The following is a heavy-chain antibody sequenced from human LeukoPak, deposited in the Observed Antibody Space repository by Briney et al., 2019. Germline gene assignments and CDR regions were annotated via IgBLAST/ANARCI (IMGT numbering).Heavy chain of an antibody. V-gene: IGHV4-4*07. D-gene: IGHD1-26*01. CDR3: ARENTGSDREFDY. Sequence: PSDTLSLTCPVSGGSLSRYYWRWLGQPAGKALEGIGRIYSGGRTNYNPSLKSRVTMSVDSSNNQFSLKLSSVTAADTAVFYCARENTGSDREFDYWGQGTLVTASS. CDR2: IYSGGRT. J-gene: IGHJ4*02. CDR1: GGSLSRYY.